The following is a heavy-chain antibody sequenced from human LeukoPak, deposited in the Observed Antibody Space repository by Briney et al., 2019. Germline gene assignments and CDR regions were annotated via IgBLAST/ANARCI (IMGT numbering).Heavy chain of an antibody. CDR2: ISSSSSYT. V-gene: IGHV3-11*05. J-gene: IGHJ6*02. CDR1: GFTFSDYY. D-gene: IGHD3-22*01. CDR3: ARERYYYDSSPNEKYYYYGMDV. Sequence: KTGGSLRLSCAASGFTFSDYYMSWIRQAPGKGLEWVSYISSSSSYTDYADSVKGRFTISRDNAKNSLYLQMNSLRAEDTAVYYCARERYYYDSSPNEKYYYYGMDVWGQGTTVTVSS.